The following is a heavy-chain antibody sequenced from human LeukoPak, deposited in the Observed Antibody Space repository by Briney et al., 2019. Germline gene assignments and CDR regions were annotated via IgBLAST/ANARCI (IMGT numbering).Heavy chain of an antibody. D-gene: IGHD1-26*01. J-gene: IGHJ4*02. CDR1: GFTFSNAW. Sequence: GGSLRLSFAASGFTFSNAWMSWVRQAPGKGLEWVGRIKSKTDGGTTDYAAPVKGRFTISRDDSKNTLYLQMNSLKTEDTAVYYCTTDSDGSYPRLAYWGQGTLVTVSS. CDR2: IKSKTDGGTT. CDR3: TTDSDGSYPRLAY. V-gene: IGHV3-15*01.